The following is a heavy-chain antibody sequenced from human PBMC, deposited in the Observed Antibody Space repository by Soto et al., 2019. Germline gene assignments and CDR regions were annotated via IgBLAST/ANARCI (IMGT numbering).Heavy chain of an antibody. J-gene: IGHJ6*02. CDR3: ARIRGYSGYDPSGYGMDV. Sequence: GESLKISCQGSGYSFTSQWIAWVRQMPGKGLEWMGIIYPADSDARYSPSFQGPVTISADKSISTAYLQWSGLKASDTAIYYCARIRGYSGYDPSGYGMDVWGQGTTVTVSS. D-gene: IGHD5-12*01. V-gene: IGHV5-51*01. CDR1: GYSFTSQW. CDR2: IYPADSDA.